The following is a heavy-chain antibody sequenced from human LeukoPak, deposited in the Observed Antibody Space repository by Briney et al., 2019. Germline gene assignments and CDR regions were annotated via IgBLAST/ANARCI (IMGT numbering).Heavy chain of an antibody. CDR2: IYPGDSDA. J-gene: IGHJ4*02. Sequence: GESRKISSKGPGYHLSTYCIAWVRQVPGKGLEWMGIIYPGDSDARGSPSFYGEGTFSANKLNKNIYRQWGTVMASYTAMNYCAGRSSCWYFDVWGQGTMVTVSS. D-gene: IGHD6-19*01. CDR3: AGRSSCWYFDV. V-gene: IGHV5-51*01. CDR1: GYHLSTYC.